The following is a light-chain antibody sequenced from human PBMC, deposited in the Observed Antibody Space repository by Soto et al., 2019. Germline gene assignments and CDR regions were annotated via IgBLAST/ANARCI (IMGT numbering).Light chain of an antibody. CDR1: SSDVGGYNY. V-gene: IGLV2-11*01. J-gene: IGLJ2*01. Sequence: QSALTQPRSVSGSPGQSVTISCTGTSSDVGGYNYVSWYQQHPGKAPTLMIYDVTKRPSGVFDRFSGSKPGNTASLTISGLQAEDEADYYCCSYAASNAVVFGGGTKVTVL. CDR3: CSYAASNAVV. CDR2: DVT.